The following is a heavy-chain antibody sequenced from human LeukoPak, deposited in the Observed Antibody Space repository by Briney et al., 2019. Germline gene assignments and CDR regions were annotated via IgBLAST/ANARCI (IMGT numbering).Heavy chain of an antibody. D-gene: IGHD2-2*01. CDR3: AKPFCSGTIRYAHLKAFDI. J-gene: IGHJ3*02. CDR1: GFTFSSYA. Sequence: GGSLRLSCAASGFTFSSYAMSWVRQAPGKGLEWVSAISGSGGSTWSADSVKGRLTISRDNSKNTLYLQMNSLRAEDTAMYYCAKPFCSGTIRYAHLKAFDIWGQGTMVTVSS. CDR2: ISGSGGST. V-gene: IGHV3-23*01.